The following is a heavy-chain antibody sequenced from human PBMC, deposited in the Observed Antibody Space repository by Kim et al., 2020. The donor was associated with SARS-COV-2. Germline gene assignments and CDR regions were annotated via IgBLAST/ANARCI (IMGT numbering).Heavy chain of an antibody. CDR3: ARGPREVVVLRMDYFDY. D-gene: IGHD2-15*01. Sequence: SETLSLTCAVYGGSFSGYYWSWIRQPPGKGLEWIGEINHSGSTNYNPSLKSRVTISVDTSKNQFSLKLSSVTAADTAVYYCARGPREVVVLRMDYFDYWGQGTLVTVSS. CDR1: GGSFSGYY. J-gene: IGHJ4*02. V-gene: IGHV4-34*01. CDR2: INHSGST.